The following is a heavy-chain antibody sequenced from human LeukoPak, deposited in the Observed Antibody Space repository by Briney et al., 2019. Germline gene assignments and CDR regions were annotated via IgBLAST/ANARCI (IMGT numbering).Heavy chain of an antibody. CDR2: VYSGGST. Sequence: GGSLRLSCAASGFTFTNAWMNWVRQAPGKGLEWVSVVYSGGSTYYADSVRGRFTISRDNSKNTLYLQMNSLRAEDTAVYYCAKDPTWELRPYWGQGTLVTVSS. CDR1: GFTFTNAW. J-gene: IGHJ4*02. V-gene: IGHV3-53*01. D-gene: IGHD1-26*01. CDR3: AKDPTWELRPY.